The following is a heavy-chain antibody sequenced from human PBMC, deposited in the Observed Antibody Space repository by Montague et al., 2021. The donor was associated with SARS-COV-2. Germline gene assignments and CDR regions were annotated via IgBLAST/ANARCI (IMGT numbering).Heavy chain of an antibody. CDR3: TREGYQVLWSDYYYYGMDV. Sequence: SETLSLTCAAYGGSFSGYYWSWIRQPPGKGLEWIGEISHSGSTNYNPSLKSRVTISVDTSKNQFSLKLSSVTAADTAVYYCTREGYQVLWSDYYYYGMDVWGQGTTVTVSS. D-gene: IGHD3-10*02. V-gene: IGHV4-34*01. CDR1: GGSFSGYY. CDR2: ISHSGST. J-gene: IGHJ6*02.